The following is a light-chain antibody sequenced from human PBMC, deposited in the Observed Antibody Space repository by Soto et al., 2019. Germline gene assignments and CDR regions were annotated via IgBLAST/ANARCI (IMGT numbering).Light chain of an antibody. CDR3: QQHGT. CDR2: DAS. J-gene: IGKJ1*01. Sequence: DVQMTQSPSTLSASVGDRVTITCRASQSISSWLAWYQQKPGKGPKLLIYDASSLESGVPSRFSGSGSGTEFTLTISSLQPDDFATYYCQQHGTFGQGTKVAIK. CDR1: QSISSW. V-gene: IGKV1-5*01.